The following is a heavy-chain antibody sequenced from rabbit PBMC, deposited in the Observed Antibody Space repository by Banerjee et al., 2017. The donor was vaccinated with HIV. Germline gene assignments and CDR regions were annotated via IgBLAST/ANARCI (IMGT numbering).Heavy chain of an antibody. CDR1: GFDFSTYG. CDR3: ARGGNNAGDAYDL. V-gene: IGHV1S47*01. CDR2: ITYGGSA. J-gene: IGHJ3*01. D-gene: IGHD6-1*01. Sequence: QEQLVESGGGLVQPGGSLKLSCKASGFDFSTYGVNWVRQAPGKGLEWIGYITYGGSAYSAGWVNGRSPIPRHNAQNTLYLQLNSLTAADTATYFCARGGNNAGDAYDLWGQGTLVTVS.